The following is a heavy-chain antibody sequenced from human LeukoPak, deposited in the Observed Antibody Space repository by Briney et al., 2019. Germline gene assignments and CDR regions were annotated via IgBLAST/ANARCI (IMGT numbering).Heavy chain of an antibody. CDR1: GYSISSGYY. Sequence: SETLSLTCAVSGYSISSGYYWGWIRQPPGKGLEWIGSIYHSGSTYYNPSLKSRVTISVDTSKNQFSLKLSSVTAADTAVYYCARHAEGYSGYDRGRYYYYYMDVWGKGTRVTVSS. V-gene: IGHV4-38-2*01. CDR3: ARHAEGYSGYDRGRYYYYYMDV. D-gene: IGHD5-12*01. CDR2: IYHSGST. J-gene: IGHJ6*03.